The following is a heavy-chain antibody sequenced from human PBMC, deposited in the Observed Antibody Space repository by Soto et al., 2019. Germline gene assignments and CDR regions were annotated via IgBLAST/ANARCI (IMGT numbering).Heavy chain of an antibody. CDR3: ARASYYYDSSGYYPFDY. CDR2: ISYDGSNK. CDR1: GFTFISYA. J-gene: IGHJ4*02. D-gene: IGHD3-22*01. Sequence: PGGSLRLSCAASGFTFISYAMHWVRQAPGKGLEWVAVISYDGSNKYYADSVKGRFTISRDNSKNTLYLQMNSLRAEDTAVYYCARASYYYDSSGYYPFDYWGQGTLVTVSS. V-gene: IGHV3-30-3*01.